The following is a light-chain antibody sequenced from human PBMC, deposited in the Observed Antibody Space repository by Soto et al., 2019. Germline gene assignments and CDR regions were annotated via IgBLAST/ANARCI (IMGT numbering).Light chain of an antibody. V-gene: IGLV1-40*01. CDR2: GNS. J-gene: IGLJ2*01. CDR3: QSYDSSLSGSV. Sequence: QSVLTQPPSVSGAPGQRVTIFCTGSSSNIGAGYDVPWYQQLPGTAPKLLIYGNSNRHSGVPDRFSGSKSGTSASLAITGLQAEDEADYYCQSYDSSLSGSVFGGGTKLTAL. CDR1: SSNIGAGYD.